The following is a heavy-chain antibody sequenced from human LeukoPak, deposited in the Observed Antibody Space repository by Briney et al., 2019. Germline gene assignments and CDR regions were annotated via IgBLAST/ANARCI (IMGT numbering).Heavy chain of an antibody. CDR1: GGSISSSSYY. CDR2: IYYSGST. V-gene: IGHV4-61*05. J-gene: IGHJ5*02. CDR3: ARVGIYNWFDP. D-gene: IGHD7-27*01. Sequence: SETLSLTCTVSGGSISSSSYYWGWIRQPPGKGLEWIGYIYYSGSTNYNPSLKSRVTISVDTSKNQFSLKLSSVTAADTAVYYCARVGIYNWFDPWGQGTLVTVSS.